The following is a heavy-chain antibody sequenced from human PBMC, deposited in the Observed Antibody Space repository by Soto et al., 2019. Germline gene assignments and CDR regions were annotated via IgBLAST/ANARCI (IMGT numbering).Heavy chain of an antibody. V-gene: IGHV2-70*04. D-gene: IGHD7-27*01. CDR3: ARTVNWGSPDDDYYYYMDV. J-gene: IGHJ6*03. CDR2: LDWDDDK. Sequence: SGPTLVKPTQTLTLTCTFSGFSLSTSGMRVSWIRQPPGKALEWLAPLDWDDDKFYSTSLKTRLTISKDTSKNQVVLTMTNMDPVDTATYYCARTVNWGSPDDDYYYYMDVWGKGTTVTVSS. CDR1: GFSLSTSGMR.